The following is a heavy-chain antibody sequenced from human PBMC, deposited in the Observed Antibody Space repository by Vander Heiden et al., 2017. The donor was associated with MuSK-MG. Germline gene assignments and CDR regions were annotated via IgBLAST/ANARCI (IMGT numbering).Heavy chain of an antibody. CDR2: ISKGGTRI. Sequence: EVQLVESGGGLVQSDGSLRLCCAASGFTFNAYSMNLVRRVPAKGLEWVSPISKGGTRIFHAESVKGRSTISRDDARNSLYLQMNSLRAEDTAVYYCAREYYGRNDNWGQGTLVTVSS. J-gene: IGHJ4*02. CDR1: GFTFNAYS. CDR3: AREYYGRNDN. V-gene: IGHV3-48*01. D-gene: IGHD3-10*01.